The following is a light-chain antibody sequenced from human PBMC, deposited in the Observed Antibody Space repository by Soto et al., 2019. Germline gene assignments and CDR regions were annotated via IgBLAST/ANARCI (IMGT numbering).Light chain of an antibody. V-gene: IGKV3-20*01. Sequence: ENVLTRSPGTLSLSPGERATLSCRASQSVGSSYLAWYQQKPGQAPRLLIYSTSSRATDIPDRFSGSGSGTDFTLTISRLEPEDFAVYYCQQYDSPIWTFGQGTKVEIK. CDR3: QQYDSPIWT. CDR2: STS. J-gene: IGKJ1*01. CDR1: QSVGSSY.